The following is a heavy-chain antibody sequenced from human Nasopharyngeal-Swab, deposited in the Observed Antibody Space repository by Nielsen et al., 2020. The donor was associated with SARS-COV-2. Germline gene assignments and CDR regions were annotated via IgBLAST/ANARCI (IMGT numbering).Heavy chain of an antibody. CDR3: ISAGSIEY. Sequence: GGSLRLSCVASGFTYKYGMNWVRQAPGKGLEWVSVIWYDGSKKFYAESVKGRFSISRDESKNTVYLQMSSLRVEDTAVYYCISAGSIEYWGPRTLVTVSS. CDR2: IWYDGSKK. V-gene: IGHV3-33*01. J-gene: IGHJ4*02. CDR1: GFTYKYG. D-gene: IGHD3-10*01.